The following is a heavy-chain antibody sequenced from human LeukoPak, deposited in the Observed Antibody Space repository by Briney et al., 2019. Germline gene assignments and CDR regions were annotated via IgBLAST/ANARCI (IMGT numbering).Heavy chain of an antibody. CDR1: GLSISDYE. Sequence: GGSLRLSCAASGLSISDYEMNWVRQAPGKGLEWISYISGSGSAIQHVDSVKGRFAISRDNAKNSLYLEMTSLRAEDTAVYYCATKVAGTSHFSYWGQGTLVTVSS. D-gene: IGHD6-19*01. V-gene: IGHV3-48*03. J-gene: IGHJ4*02. CDR3: ATKVAGTSHFSY. CDR2: ISGSGSAI.